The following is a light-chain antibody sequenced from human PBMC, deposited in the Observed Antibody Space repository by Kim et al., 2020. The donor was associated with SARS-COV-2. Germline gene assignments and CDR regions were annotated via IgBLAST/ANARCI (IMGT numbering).Light chain of an antibody. Sequence: SYELTQPPSVSVSPGQTARLTRSGDELGDKYTCWYQQRPGQSPVLIIYKNDKRPSGIPERFSGSKSGNTATLTITGTQAMDEADYYCQAWDFSRVFGGGTQLTVL. CDR1: ELGDKY. CDR3: QAWDFSRV. V-gene: IGLV3-1*01. J-gene: IGLJ3*02. CDR2: KND.